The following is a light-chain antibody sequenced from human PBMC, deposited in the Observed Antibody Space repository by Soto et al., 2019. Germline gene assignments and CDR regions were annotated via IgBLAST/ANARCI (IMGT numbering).Light chain of an antibody. CDR2: GAS. Sequence: EIVMTQSPATLSVSPGERATLSCRASQSVSTNLAWYQQKFGQAPRLLIYGASTRATGIPARFSGSGSGTEVTLTISSLHSEDFAVYYCQHYNNWPPWTFGQGTKVEIK. J-gene: IGKJ1*01. V-gene: IGKV3-15*01. CDR3: QHYNNWPPWT. CDR1: QSVSTN.